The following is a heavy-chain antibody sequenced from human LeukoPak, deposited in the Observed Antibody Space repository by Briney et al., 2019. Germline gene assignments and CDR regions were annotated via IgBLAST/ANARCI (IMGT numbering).Heavy chain of an antibody. CDR3: ERGPTLGNHY. J-gene: IGHJ4*02. CDR1: GYTFTAYY. D-gene: IGHD2-15*01. V-gene: IGHV1-2*02. Sequence: ASVKVSCKASGYTFTAYYVHWVRPPPGQGLEWMGSVNPDNGGTYYVPKFQARVTITRDTYISTAKMELSRQTSNDTAVYDCERGPTLGNHYWGQGNLVTVSS. CDR2: VNPDNGGT.